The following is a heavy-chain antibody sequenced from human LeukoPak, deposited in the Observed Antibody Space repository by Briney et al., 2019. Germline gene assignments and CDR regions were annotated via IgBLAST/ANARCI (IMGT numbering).Heavy chain of an antibody. D-gene: IGHD2-2*03. CDR1: GYTLTELS. V-gene: IGHV1-24*01. Sequence: ASVKVSCKVSGYTLTELSMHWVRQAPGKGLEWIGGFDPEDGETIYAQKFQGRVTMTEDTSTDTAYMELSSLRSEDTAVYYCATLPGYCSSTSCYNWFDPWGQGTLVTVSS. J-gene: IGHJ5*02. CDR3: ATLPGYCSSTSCYNWFDP. CDR2: FDPEDGET.